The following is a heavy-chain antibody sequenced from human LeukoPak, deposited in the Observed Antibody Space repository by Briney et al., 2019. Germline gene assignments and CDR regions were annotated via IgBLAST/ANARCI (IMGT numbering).Heavy chain of an antibody. D-gene: IGHD2-21*02. CDR2: ISYDGSNK. CDR1: GFIFSTYG. CDR3: SAGLRGYFDY. V-gene: IGHV3-30*03. J-gene: IGHJ4*02. Sequence: GRSLRLSCAASGFIFSTYGMQWVRQAPGKGLEWVAVISYDGSNKHYTDSVKGRFTISRDNSKNTLYLQMNSLRAEDTTVYYCSAGLRGYFDYWGQGTLVTVSS.